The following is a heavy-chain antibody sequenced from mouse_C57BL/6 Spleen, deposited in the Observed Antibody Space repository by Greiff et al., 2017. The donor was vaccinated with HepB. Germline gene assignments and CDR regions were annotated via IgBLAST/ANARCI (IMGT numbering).Heavy chain of an antibody. CDR2: INYDGSST. CDR3: ARVDSSGYGFAY. V-gene: IGHV5-16*01. D-gene: IGHD3-2*02. CDR1: GFTFSDYY. Sequence: EVMLVESEGGLVQPGSSMKLSCTASGFTFSDYYMAWVRQVPEKGLEWVANINYDGSSTYYLDSLKSRFIISRDNAKNILYLQMSSLKSEDTATYYCARVDSSGYGFAYWGQGTLVTVSA. J-gene: IGHJ3*01.